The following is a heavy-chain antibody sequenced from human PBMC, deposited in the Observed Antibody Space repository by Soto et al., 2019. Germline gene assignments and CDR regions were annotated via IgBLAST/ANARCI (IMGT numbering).Heavy chain of an antibody. V-gene: IGHV1-8*01. Sequence: ASVKVSCKASGYTFTSYDINWVRQATGKGLEWMGWMNPNSGNTGYAQKFQGRVTMTRKTSIRTAYMELSSLRSEDTAVYSCARARMAGYDFGIGYRHDAFDIWGQGTMVTVSS. CDR1: GYTFTSYD. CDR3: ARARMAGYDFGIGYRHDAFDI. J-gene: IGHJ3*02. CDR2: MNPNSGNT. D-gene: IGHD3-3*01.